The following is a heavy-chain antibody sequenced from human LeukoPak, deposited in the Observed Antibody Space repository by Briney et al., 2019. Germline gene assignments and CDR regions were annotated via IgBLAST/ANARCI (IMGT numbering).Heavy chain of an antibody. J-gene: IGHJ6*02. V-gene: IGHV3-30*18. CDR1: GFTFSSYG. CDR3: AKDALDSGSYYGYYYYYGMDV. Sequence: GRSLRLSCAASGFTFSSYGMHWVRQAPGKGLEWVAVISYDGSNKYYADSVKGRFTISRDNSKNTLYLQMNSLRAEDTAVYYCAKDALDSGSYYGYYYYYGMDVWGQGTTVTVSS. CDR2: ISYDGSNK. D-gene: IGHD1-26*01.